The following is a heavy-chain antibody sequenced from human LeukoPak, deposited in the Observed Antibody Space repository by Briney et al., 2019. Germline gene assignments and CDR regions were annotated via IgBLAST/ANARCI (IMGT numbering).Heavy chain of an antibody. J-gene: IGHJ6*02. CDR2: ISYDGSNK. CDR3: ARDEGQWLVHSVSYYYGLDV. V-gene: IGHV3-30-3*01. CDR1: GFTFSSYA. D-gene: IGHD6-19*01. Sequence: PGGSLRLSCAASGFTFSSYAMHWVRQAPGEGLEWVAVISYDGSNKYYADSVKGRFTISRDNSKNTLYLQMNSLRAEDTAVYYCARDEGQWLVHSVSYYYGLDVWGQGTTVTVSS.